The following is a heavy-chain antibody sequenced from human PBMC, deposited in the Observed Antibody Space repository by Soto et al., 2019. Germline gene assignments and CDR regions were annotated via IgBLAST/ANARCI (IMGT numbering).Heavy chain of an antibody. CDR3: ARRQTVGAIAIDY. D-gene: IGHD1-26*01. CDR2: IYYSGST. Sequence: SETLSLTCTVSGGSISSSSYYWGWIRQPPGKGLEWIGSIYYSGSTYYNPSLKSRVTISVDTSKNQFSLKLSSVTAADTAEYYCARRQTVGAIAIDYWGQGTLVTVSS. J-gene: IGHJ4*02. CDR1: GGSISSSSYY. V-gene: IGHV4-39*01.